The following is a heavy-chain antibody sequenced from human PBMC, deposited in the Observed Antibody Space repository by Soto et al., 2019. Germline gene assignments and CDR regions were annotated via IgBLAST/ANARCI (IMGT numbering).Heavy chain of an antibody. CDR2: IYYSGST. J-gene: IGHJ4*02. CDR3: ATQTYYYDSSGYYFDY. Sequence: SETLSLTCTVSGGSISSSSYYWGWIRQPPGKGLEWIGSIYYSGSTYYNPSLKIRVTISVDTSKNQFSLKLSSVTAADTAVYYCATQTYYYDSSGYYFDYWGQGTLVTVSS. CDR1: GGSISSSSYY. D-gene: IGHD3-22*01. V-gene: IGHV4-39*01.